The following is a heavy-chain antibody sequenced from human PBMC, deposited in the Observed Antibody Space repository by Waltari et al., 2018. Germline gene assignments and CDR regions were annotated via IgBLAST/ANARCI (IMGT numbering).Heavy chain of an antibody. CDR2: IIPIVGRA. J-gene: IGHJ2*01. CDR1: GGTFSGYA. D-gene: IGHD2-21*02. CDR3: ASRTGQYGDLHWYFDV. Sequence: QVQLVQSGAEVKKPGSSVKVSCKAAGGTFSGYAFTWVRQAPGQGLEWMGGIIPIVGRANYAQKFHGRGTIIADESTSTVYMELNSLRYEDTAVYYCASRTGQYGDLHWYFDVWGRGTLVTVSS. V-gene: IGHV1-69*12.